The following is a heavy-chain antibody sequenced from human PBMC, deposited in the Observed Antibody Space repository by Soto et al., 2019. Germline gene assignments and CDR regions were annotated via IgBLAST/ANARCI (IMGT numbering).Heavy chain of an antibody. CDR1: GYTFTSYG. Sequence: ASVKVSCKASGYTFTSYGISWVRQAPGQGLEWMGWISAYNGNTNYAQKLQGRVTMTTDTSTSTAYMQLSSLRSDDTAVYYCARDLDCSGGSCYSFHYWGQGTLVTVTS. J-gene: IGHJ4*02. V-gene: IGHV1-18*01. D-gene: IGHD2-15*01. CDR2: ISAYNGNT. CDR3: ARDLDCSGGSCYSFHY.